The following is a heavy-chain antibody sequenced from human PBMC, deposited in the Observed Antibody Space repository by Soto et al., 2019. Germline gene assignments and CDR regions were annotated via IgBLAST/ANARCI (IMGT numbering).Heavy chain of an antibody. Sequence: EVQLVESGGGLVKPGGSLRLSCAASGFTFSDYTMIWVRQSPGKGLEWVSSISAGSTYIYYADSVKGRFTISRDNADNSLSLRMNSLRAEDTALYYCARAYSAHDTSYFDSWGQGTLVTVSS. V-gene: IGHV3-21*01. CDR3: ARAYSAHDTSYFDS. J-gene: IGHJ4*02. CDR1: GFTFSDYT. D-gene: IGHD5-12*01. CDR2: ISAGSTYI.